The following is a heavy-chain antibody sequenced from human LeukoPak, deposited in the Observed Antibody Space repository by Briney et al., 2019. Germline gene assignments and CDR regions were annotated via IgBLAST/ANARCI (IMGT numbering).Heavy chain of an antibody. J-gene: IGHJ4*02. D-gene: IGHD3-10*01. CDR1: GFNGYY. V-gene: IGHV3-11*04. CDR2: ISSTGSDK. CDR3: AKVGFSDF. Sequence: GGSLRLSCADSGFNGYYMSWIRQAPGKGLEWVSYISSTGSDKWYADSVKGRFTISRDNAKNSLYLQMNSLRAEDTAVYYCAKVGFSDFWGQGTLVSVSS.